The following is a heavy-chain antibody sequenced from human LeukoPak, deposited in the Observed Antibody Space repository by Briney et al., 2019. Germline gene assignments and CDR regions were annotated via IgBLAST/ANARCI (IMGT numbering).Heavy chain of an antibody. Sequence: PGGSLRLSCAASGFTFSSYGMHWFAQAPAKGLDGVAFIRYDGSNKYYADSVKGRFTISRDNSKNTLYLQMNSLRAEDTAVYYCAKEAISSGWHFDYWGQGTLVTVSS. CDR2: IRYDGSNK. V-gene: IGHV3-30*02. CDR3: AKEAISSGWHFDY. J-gene: IGHJ4*02. D-gene: IGHD6-19*01. CDR1: GFTFSSYG.